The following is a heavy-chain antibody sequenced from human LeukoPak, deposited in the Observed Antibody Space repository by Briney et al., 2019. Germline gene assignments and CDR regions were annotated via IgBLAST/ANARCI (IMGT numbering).Heavy chain of an antibody. J-gene: IGHJ1*01. CDR1: GFTFNNYA. Sequence: GGSLRLSRAASGFTFNNYAMNWVRQAPGKGLEWVAAVTGPADTTYYADSVKGRFTISRDSFKDTLYLQMNRLGAEDTALYYCAKGAAIDHWGQGTLVTVSS. D-gene: IGHD5-24*01. CDR2: VTGPADTT. CDR3: AKGAAIDH. V-gene: IGHV3-23*01.